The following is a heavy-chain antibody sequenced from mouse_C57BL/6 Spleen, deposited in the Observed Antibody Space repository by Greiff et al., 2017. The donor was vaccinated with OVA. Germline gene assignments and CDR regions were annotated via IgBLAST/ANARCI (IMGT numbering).Heavy chain of an antibody. Sequence: EVKLMESGGDLVKPGGSLKLSCAASGFTFSSYAMSWVRQTPDKSLEWVATISSGGSYLYYPDSVKGRFTFSTDNAKNPLYLQMSSLQSEYTAMYDCARATVVGAMDYWGQGTSVTVSS. CDR1: GFTFSSYA. CDR2: ISSGGSYL. J-gene: IGHJ4*01. D-gene: IGHD1-1*01. CDR3: ARATVVGAMDY. V-gene: IGHV5-6*01.